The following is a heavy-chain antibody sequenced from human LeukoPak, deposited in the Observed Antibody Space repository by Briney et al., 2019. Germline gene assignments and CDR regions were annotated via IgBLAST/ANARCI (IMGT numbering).Heavy chain of an antibody. CDR2: IKSKTDGGTT. D-gene: IGHD3-10*01. Sequence: GGSLRLSCAASGFTFSNAWMSWVRQAPGKGLEWVGRIKSKTDGGTTDYAAPVKGRFTISRDDSKNTLYLQMNSLKTEDTAVYYYTTESGSGKPVDYWGQGTLVTVSS. CDR3: TTESGSGKPVDY. V-gene: IGHV3-15*01. J-gene: IGHJ4*02. CDR1: GFTFSNAW.